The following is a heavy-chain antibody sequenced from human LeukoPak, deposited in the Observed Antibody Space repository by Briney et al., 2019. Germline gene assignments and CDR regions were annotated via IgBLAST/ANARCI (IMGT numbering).Heavy chain of an antibody. J-gene: IGHJ4*02. V-gene: IGHV3-7*01. CDR2: INKDGSEI. Sequence: GGSLRLSCAASGFTFSNYWMSWVRQAPGKGLEWVAHINKDGSEIYYVDSVKGRFTISRDNTKSSLSLQMNSLRVEDTAVYYCARDKVTYWGQGILVTVSS. CDR3: ARDKVTY. CDR1: GFTFSNYW.